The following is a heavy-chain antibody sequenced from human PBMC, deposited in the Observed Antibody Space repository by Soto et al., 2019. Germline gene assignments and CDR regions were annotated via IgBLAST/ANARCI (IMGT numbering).Heavy chain of an antibody. CDR3: AKDHDLAVASY. CDR1: GFTFSSYA. D-gene: IGHD6-19*01. CDR2: ISVSGGST. Sequence: GGSLRLSCAASGFTFSSYAMSWVRQAPGKGLEWVSAISVSGGSTYYADSVKGRFTISRDNSKNTLYLQMNSLRAEDTAVYYCAKDHDLAVASYWGQGTLVTVSS. J-gene: IGHJ4*02. V-gene: IGHV3-23*01.